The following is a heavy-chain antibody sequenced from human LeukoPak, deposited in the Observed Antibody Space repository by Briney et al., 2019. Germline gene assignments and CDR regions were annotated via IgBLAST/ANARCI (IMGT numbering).Heavy chain of an antibody. CDR2: YRGNT. D-gene: IGHD6-13*01. J-gene: IGHJ5*02. CDR3: ARDYTIGVGIAAGTWFDP. Sequence: YRGNTYYNPSLKSRVTISVDTSKNQFSLKLSSVTAADTAVYYCARDYTIGVGIAAGTWFDPWGQGTLVTVSS. V-gene: IGHV4-39*07.